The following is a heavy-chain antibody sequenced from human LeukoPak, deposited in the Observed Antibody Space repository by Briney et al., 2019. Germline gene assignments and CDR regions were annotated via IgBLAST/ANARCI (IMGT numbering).Heavy chain of an antibody. CDR3: ARHDWFDP. Sequence: GSLRLSCAASGFTFSSYSMNWVRQAPGKGLEWVSTIYSGGSAYYADSVKGRFTISRDNSKNTLYLQMNSLRAEDTAVYYCARHDWFDPWGRGTLVTVSS. CDR2: IYSGGSA. CDR1: GFTFSSYS. V-gene: IGHV3-66*04. J-gene: IGHJ5*02.